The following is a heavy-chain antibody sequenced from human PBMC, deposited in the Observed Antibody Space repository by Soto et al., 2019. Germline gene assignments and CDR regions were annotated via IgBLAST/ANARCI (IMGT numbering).Heavy chain of an antibody. CDR1: GFTFRRYG. D-gene: IGHD3-10*01. V-gene: IGHV3-30*18. J-gene: IGHJ4*02. Sequence: QVQLVESGGGVVQPGRSLRLSCAASGFTFRRYGMHWVRQAPGKGLEWVAVLSYAGSNKYYADSVKGRFTISRDNSKNTLYLQMNSLRAEDTAVYYCAKGLLLWIGELPDYWGQGTLVTVSS. CDR2: LSYAGSNK. CDR3: AKGLLLWIGELPDY.